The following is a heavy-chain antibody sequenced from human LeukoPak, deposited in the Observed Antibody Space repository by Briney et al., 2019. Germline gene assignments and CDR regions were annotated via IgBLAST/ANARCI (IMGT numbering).Heavy chain of an antibody. CDR2: IYYSGST. CDR1: GGSISSGDYY. CDR3: AGGPFINTIFPLYYYYGMDV. J-gene: IGHJ6*02. D-gene: IGHD3-3*01. V-gene: IGHV4-31*03. Sequence: SETLSLTCTVSGGSISSGDYYWRWIRQHPGKGLEWIGYIYYSGSTYYNPSLKSRITISVDTSKNQFSLKLSSVTAADTAVYYCAGGPFINTIFPLYYYYGMDVWGQGTTVTVSS.